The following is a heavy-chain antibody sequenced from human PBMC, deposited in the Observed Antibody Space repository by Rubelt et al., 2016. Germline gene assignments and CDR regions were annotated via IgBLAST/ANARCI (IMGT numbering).Heavy chain of an antibody. V-gene: IGHV4-59*01. J-gene: IGHJ4*02. Sequence: QLQLQESGPGLVKPSETMSLTCTVSGGSISSYYWSWIRQPPGKGLEWIAYIHYSGSTTYDPTLKSRVNISADTSKNQFSLGVKSVTAADPALYYCARASRSRGQGGFDYWGQGTLVTVSS. CDR1: GGSISSYY. CDR2: IHYSGST. D-gene: IGHD3-10*01. CDR3: ARASRSRGQGGFDY.